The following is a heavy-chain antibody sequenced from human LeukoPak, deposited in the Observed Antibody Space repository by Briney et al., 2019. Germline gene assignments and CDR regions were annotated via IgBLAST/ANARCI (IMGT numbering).Heavy chain of an antibody. CDR3: AKERFSYTNIWSPRDYNWFAP. D-gene: IGHD6-13*01. Sequence: SQTLSLTCALSGDSFSSNSAAWHWVRQSPSRGLEWLGRTYYRSKWYNDYAVSVKSRITINPDTSKNQFSLQLNSVTPEDTAVYYCAKERFSYTNIWSPRDYNWFAPWGQGTLVTVSS. J-gene: IGHJ5*02. CDR1: GDSFSSNSAA. CDR2: TYYRSKWYN. V-gene: IGHV6-1*01.